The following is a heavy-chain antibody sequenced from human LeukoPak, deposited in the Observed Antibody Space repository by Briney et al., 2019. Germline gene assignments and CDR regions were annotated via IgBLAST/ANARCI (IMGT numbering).Heavy chain of an antibody. Sequence: SETLSLTCAVYGGSFSGYYWSWIRQPPGKGLEWIGEINHSGSTNYNPSLKSRVTISVDTSKNQFSLKLSSVTAADTAVYYCARGITMVRGAQFGYWGQGTLVTVSS. CDR2: INHSGST. D-gene: IGHD3-10*01. V-gene: IGHV4-34*01. CDR3: ARGITMVRGAQFGY. CDR1: GGSFSGYY. J-gene: IGHJ4*02.